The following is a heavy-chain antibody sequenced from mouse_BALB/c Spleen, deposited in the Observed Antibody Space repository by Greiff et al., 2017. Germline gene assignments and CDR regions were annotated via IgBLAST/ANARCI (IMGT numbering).Heavy chain of an antibody. CDR1: GFAFSSYD. CDR3: ARHGDY. CDR2: ISSGGGST. V-gene: IGHV5-12-1*01. D-gene: IGHD6-2*01. J-gene: IGHJ3*01. Sequence: EVKLVESGGGLVKPGGSLKLSCAASGFAFSSYDMSWVRQTPEKRLEWVAYISSGGGSTYYPDTVKGRFTISRDNAKNTLYLQMSSLKSEDTAMYYCARHGDYWGQGTLVTVSA.